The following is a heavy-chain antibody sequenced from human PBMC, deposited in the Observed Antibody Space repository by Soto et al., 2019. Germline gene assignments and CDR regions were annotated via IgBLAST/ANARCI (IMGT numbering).Heavy chain of an antibody. D-gene: IGHD6-6*01. CDR1: GESISSGGYY. CDR2: IDDIGSA. CDR3: ARASSSSSAIDY. V-gene: IGHV4-31*03. Sequence: QVQLQESGPGLVKPSQTLSLTCTVSGESISSGGYYWSWIRQHPGKGLEWIGFIDDIGSAYYNRSLKRRVSISMGTAKNQFAMRLSSVTAADTAVYYCARASSSSSAIDYWGQGTLITVSS. J-gene: IGHJ4*02.